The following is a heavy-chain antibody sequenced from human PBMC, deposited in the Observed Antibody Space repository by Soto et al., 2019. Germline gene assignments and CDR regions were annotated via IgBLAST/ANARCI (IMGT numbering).Heavy chain of an antibody. CDR1: GFTFSSYG. Sequence: QVQQVESGGGVVQPGRSLRLSCAASGFTFSSYGMHWVRQAPGKGLEWVAVISYDGSNKYYADSVKGRFTISRDNSKNTLYLQMNSLRAEDTAVYYCAKGGYGDYAIPYYYYYMDVWGKGTTVTVSS. CDR2: ISYDGSNK. CDR3: AKGGYGDYAIPYYYYYMDV. J-gene: IGHJ6*03. V-gene: IGHV3-30*18. D-gene: IGHD4-17*01.